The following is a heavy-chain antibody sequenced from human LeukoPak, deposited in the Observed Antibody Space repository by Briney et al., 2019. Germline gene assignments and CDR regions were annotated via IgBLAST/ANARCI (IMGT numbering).Heavy chain of an antibody. CDR1: GFIFSHFG. J-gene: IGHJ4*02. CDR2: IQSDGSQE. D-gene: IGHD7-27*01. V-gene: IGHV3-33*01. Sequence: GGSLRLSCATSGFIFSHFGMHWVRQAPGKGLEWVAAIQSDGSQEYFADSVKGRSTISRDKSKSTMYLQIDTLRAEDTAVYYCARDSCLMGTCLDYWGQGTLVTVSS. CDR3: ARDSCLMGTCLDY.